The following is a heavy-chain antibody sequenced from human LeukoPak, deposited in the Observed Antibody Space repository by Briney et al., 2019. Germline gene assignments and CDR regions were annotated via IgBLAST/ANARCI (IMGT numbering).Heavy chain of an antibody. Sequence: SETLSLTCAVYGGSFSGYYWSWIRQPPGKGLEWIGEINHSGSTNYNPSLKSRVTISVDTSKNQYSLKLSSVTAADTAVYYCARLPYSGRYAFDYWGQGTLVTVSS. D-gene: IGHD1-26*01. J-gene: IGHJ4*02. CDR1: GGSFSGYY. V-gene: IGHV4-34*01. CDR2: INHSGST. CDR3: ARLPYSGRYAFDY.